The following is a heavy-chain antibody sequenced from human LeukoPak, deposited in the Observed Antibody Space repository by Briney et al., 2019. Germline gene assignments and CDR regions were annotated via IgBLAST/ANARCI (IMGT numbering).Heavy chain of an antibody. CDR2: IYTSGST. V-gene: IGHV4-4*07. D-gene: IGHD3-3*01. Sequence: SETLSLTCTVSGGSISSYYWSWIRQPAGKGLEWIGRIYTSGSTNYNPSLKSRVTMSVDTSKNQFSLKLSSVTAADTALYYCAKSHERPIFGGGNCFDPWGQGTLVTVSS. CDR3: AKSHERPIFGGGNCFDP. CDR1: GGSISSYY. J-gene: IGHJ5*02.